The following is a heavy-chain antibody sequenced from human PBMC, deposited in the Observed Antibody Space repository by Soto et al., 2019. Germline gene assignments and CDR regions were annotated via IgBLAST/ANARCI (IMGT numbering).Heavy chain of an antibody. CDR3: ARDSAPPEYSSSWYEYYYMDV. CDR2: ISSSSSTI. J-gene: IGHJ6*03. V-gene: IGHV3-48*01. D-gene: IGHD6-13*01. CDR1: GFTFSSYS. Sequence: GGSLRLSCAASGFTFSSYSMNWVRQAPGKGLEWISYISSSSSTIYYADSVKGRFTISRDNAKNSLYLQMNSLRAEDTAVYYCARDSAPPEYSSSWYEYYYMDVWGKGTTVTVSS.